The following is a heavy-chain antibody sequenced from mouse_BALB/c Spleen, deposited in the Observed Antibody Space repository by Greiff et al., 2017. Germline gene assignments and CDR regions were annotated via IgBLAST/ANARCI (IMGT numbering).Heavy chain of an antibody. D-gene: IGHD1-1*01. V-gene: IGHV1S81*02. Sequence: QVQLQQSGAELVKPGASVKLSCKASGYTFTSYWMHWVKQRPGQGLEWIGEINPSNGRTNYNEKFKSKATLTVDKSSSTAYMQLSSLTSEDSAVYYCAPHYYGSRAFAYWGQGTLVTVSA. CDR2: INPSNGRT. J-gene: IGHJ3*01. CDR1: GYTFTSYW. CDR3: APHYYGSRAFAY.